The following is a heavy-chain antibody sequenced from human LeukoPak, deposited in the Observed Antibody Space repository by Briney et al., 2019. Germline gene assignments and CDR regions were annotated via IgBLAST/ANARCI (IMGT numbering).Heavy chain of an antibody. Sequence: GGSLRLSCAASGFTFSSYSMNWVRQAPGKGLEWVSSISSSSSYIYYADSVKGRFTISRDNARNTLYLQMNSLRVEDTAVYYCVREGRVSGYDFDCWGQGTLVTVSS. CDR3: VREGRVSGYDFDC. CDR2: ISSSSSYI. J-gene: IGHJ4*02. D-gene: IGHD5-12*01. V-gene: IGHV3-21*01. CDR1: GFTFSSYS.